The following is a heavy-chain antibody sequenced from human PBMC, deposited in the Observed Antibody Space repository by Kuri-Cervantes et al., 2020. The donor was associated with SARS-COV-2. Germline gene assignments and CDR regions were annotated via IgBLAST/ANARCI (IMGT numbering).Heavy chain of an antibody. CDR1: GFTFSSYA. CDR3: AKVGGHREYFQN. V-gene: IGHV3-23*03. J-gene: IGHJ1*01. Sequence: GESLKISCAVSGFTFSSYAMSWVRQAPGKGLEWVSIIYAGGGTYYADSVKGQFTISRDISKNTVFLQMNSLRAEDTAVYYCAKVGGHREYFQNWGQGTLVTVSS. D-gene: IGHD3-16*01. CDR2: IYAGGGT.